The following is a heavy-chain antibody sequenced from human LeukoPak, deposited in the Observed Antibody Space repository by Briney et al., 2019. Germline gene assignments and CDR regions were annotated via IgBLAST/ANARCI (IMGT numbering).Heavy chain of an antibody. J-gene: IGHJ3*02. V-gene: IGHV4-59*01. CDR1: XYY. CDR2: IYYSGST. Sequence: XYYXSWIRQPPGXGLXWIGYIYYSGSTNYNPXLKSRVTISVDTSKNXFSLKLSSVTAADTAVYYCSXXXXXXXXXXXXXXXDIXXXXXXXTVSS. CDR3: SXXXXXXXXXXXXXXXDI.